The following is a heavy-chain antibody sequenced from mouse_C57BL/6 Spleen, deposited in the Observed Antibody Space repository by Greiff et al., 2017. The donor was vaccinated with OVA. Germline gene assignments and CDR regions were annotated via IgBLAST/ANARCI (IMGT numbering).Heavy chain of an antibody. CDR2: IYPGSGST. D-gene: IGHD3-1*01. J-gene: IGHJ2*01. V-gene: IGHV1-55*01. Sequence: QVQLQQPGAELVKPGASVKMSCKASGYTFTSYWITWVKQRPGQGLEWIGDIYPGSGSTNYNEKFKSKATLTVDTSSSTAYMHLRCLTSEYSAVYYCAIFWRSGFDYWRQGTTLTVSS. CDR1: GYTFTSYW. CDR3: AIFWRSGFDY.